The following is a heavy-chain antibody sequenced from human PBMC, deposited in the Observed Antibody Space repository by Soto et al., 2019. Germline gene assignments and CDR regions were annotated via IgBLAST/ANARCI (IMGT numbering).Heavy chain of an antibody. V-gene: IGHV6-1*01. CDR1: GDSVSSNSAA. Sequence: QALSLPSAISGDSVSSNSAACNWIRHSPSRGLEWLGRTYYRSKWYNDYAVSVKSRITINPDTSKNQFSLQLNSVTPEDTAVYYCARSNEMATIRFFDYWGQGTLVTVSS. CDR3: ARSNEMATIRFFDY. CDR2: TYYRSKWYN. D-gene: IGHD5-12*01. J-gene: IGHJ4*02.